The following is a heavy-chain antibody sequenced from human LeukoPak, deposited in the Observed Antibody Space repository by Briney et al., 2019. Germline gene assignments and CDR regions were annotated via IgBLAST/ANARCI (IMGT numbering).Heavy chain of an antibody. Sequence: ASVKISCKVSGYTLTELSMHWVRQAPGKGLEWMGGFDPEDGETIYAQKFQGRVTMTEDTSTDTAYMELSSLRSEDTAVYYCATDLGGRGYYDSSGYGGFDYWGQGTLVTVSS. D-gene: IGHD3-22*01. V-gene: IGHV1-24*01. CDR3: ATDLGGRGYYDSSGYGGFDY. CDR1: GYTLTELS. CDR2: FDPEDGET. J-gene: IGHJ4*02.